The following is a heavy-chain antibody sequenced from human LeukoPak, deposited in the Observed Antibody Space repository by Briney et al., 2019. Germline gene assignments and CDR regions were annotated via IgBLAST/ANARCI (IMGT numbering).Heavy chain of an antibody. J-gene: IGHJ6*02. CDR2: IYYSGST. V-gene: IGHV4-30-4*08. CDR3: VRDYYYYYAMDV. Sequence: SETLSLTGTVSGGSISSGGYYRSWIRQHPGKGLEWIGYIYYSGSTYYNPSLKSRVMISLDMSKNQFSLKLSSVTAADTAVYYCVRDYYYYYAMDVWGQGTTVTVSS. CDR1: GGSISSGGYY.